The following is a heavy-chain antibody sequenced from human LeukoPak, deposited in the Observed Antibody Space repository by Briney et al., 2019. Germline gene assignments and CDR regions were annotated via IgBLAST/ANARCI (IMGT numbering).Heavy chain of an antibody. V-gene: IGHV4-59*01. CDR3: ARHREYDFWSGYISGMDV. J-gene: IGHJ6*02. CDR2: IYYSGST. D-gene: IGHD3-3*01. CDR1: GGSISSYY. Sequence: SETLSLTCTVSGGSISSYYWSWIRQPPGKGLEWIGYIYYSGSTNYNPSLKSRVTISVDTSKSQFSLKLSSVTAADTAVYYCARHREYDFWSGYISGMDVWGQGTTVTVSS.